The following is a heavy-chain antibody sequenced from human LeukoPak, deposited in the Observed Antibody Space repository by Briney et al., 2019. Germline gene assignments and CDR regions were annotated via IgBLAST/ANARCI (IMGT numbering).Heavy chain of an antibody. CDR3: AKDRYNFSHNWFDA. D-gene: IGHD1-20*01. CDR2: ISYDGSNK. V-gene: IGHV3-30*02. J-gene: IGHJ5*02. CDR1: RFTYISNG. Sequence: PGGSLRLSCAASRFTYISNGQHELRQAPGKGLEGVAVISYDGSNKYYADSVKGRSTISTDNSNNILYLPMYSLRAEDTAVYYCAKDRYNFSHNWFDAGGQGTLVTVSS.